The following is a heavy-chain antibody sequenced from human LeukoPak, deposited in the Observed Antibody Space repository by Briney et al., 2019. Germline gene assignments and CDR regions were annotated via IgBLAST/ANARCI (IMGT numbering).Heavy chain of an antibody. V-gene: IGHV4-39*01. J-gene: IGHJ5*02. Sequence: SETLSLTCTVSGGSIRSSSYYWGWIRQPPGKGLEWIGSISHSGNTYYNPSLKSRVTMSVDTSKNQFSLKLSSVTAADTVVYYCARHGRGYYYDSSGFSWGQGTLVTVSS. CDR2: ISHSGNT. CDR3: ARHGRGYYYDSSGFS. CDR1: GGSIRSSSYY. D-gene: IGHD3-22*01.